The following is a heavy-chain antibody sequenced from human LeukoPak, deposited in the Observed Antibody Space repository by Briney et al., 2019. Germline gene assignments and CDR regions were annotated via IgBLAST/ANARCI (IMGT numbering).Heavy chain of an antibody. V-gene: IGHV4-59*12. Sequence: PSETLSLTCTVSGGSISSYYWSWIRQPPGKGLEWIGYIYYSGSTNYNPSLKSRVTISVDTSKNQFSLKLSSVTAADTAVYYCARGRGDIVVVPAATPFDYWGQGTLVTVSS. CDR3: ARGRGDIVVVPAATPFDY. D-gene: IGHD2-2*01. CDR2: IYYSGST. CDR1: GGSISSYY. J-gene: IGHJ4*02.